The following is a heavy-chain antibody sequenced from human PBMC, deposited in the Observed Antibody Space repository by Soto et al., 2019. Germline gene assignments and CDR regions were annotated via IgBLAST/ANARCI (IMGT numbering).Heavy chain of an antibody. V-gene: IGHV4-39*01. CDR1: GGSISSSSYY. Sequence: PSETLSLTCTVSGGSISSSSYYWGWIRQPPGKGLEWIGSIYYSGSTYYNPSLKSRVTISVDTSKNQFSLKLSSVTAADTAVFYFATQIYDILTGYYLYYFDYWGQGTLVTVSS. CDR2: IYYSGST. CDR3: ATQIYDILTGYYLYYFDY. D-gene: IGHD3-9*01. J-gene: IGHJ4*02.